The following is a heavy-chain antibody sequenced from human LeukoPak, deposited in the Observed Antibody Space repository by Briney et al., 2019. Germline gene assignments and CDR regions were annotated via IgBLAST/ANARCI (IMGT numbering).Heavy chain of an antibody. Sequence: GASVKVSCKASGGTFSSYAISWVRQAPGQGLEWMGRIIPILGIANYAQKFQGRVTIIADKSTSTAYMELSSLRSEDTAVYYCARDRRYYYDSSGYSLGFFDLWGRGTLVTVSS. V-gene: IGHV1-69*04. J-gene: IGHJ2*01. CDR2: IIPILGIA. D-gene: IGHD3-22*01. CDR3: ARDRRYYYDSSGYSLGFFDL. CDR1: GGTFSSYA.